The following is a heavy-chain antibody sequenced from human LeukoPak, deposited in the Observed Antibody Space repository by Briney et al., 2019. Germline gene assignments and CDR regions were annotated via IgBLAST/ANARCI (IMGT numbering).Heavy chain of an antibody. V-gene: IGHV3-33*01. Sequence: PGGSLRLSCAASGLIFSNYGTHWVRQAPGEGLEWVAVIWADGSNKIYADSVKGRFTISKDNSKNTLSLQMNSLRTDDTAVYYCATDLGSSPFDYWGQGTLVTVSS. CDR3: ATDLGSSPFDY. D-gene: IGHD7-27*01. CDR1: GLIFSNYG. CDR2: IWADGSNK. J-gene: IGHJ4*02.